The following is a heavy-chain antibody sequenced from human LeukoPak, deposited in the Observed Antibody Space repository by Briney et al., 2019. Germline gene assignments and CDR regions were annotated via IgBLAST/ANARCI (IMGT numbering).Heavy chain of an antibody. CDR1: GFTVSSNYA. CDR2: ITASGGHT. Sequence: GGSLRLSCAASGFTVSSNYAMSWVRQAPGRRLEWVSTITASGGHTFYADSVKGRFTISRDNSKNTVYLQMDSLRAEDTAVYSCAKDSRRDCNTVTCYLFDYWGQGTLVTVSS. D-gene: IGHD2/OR15-2a*01. CDR3: AKDSRRDCNTVTCYLFDY. V-gene: IGHV3-23*01. J-gene: IGHJ4*02.